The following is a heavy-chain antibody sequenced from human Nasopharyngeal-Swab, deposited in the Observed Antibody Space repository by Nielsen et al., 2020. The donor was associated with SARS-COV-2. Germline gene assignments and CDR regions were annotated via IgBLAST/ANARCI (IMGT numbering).Heavy chain of an antibody. CDR3: AREGYYDSSGYYNHDAFDI. Sequence: SETLSLTCTVSGGSISSYYWSWIRQPPGEGLEWIGYIYYSGSTNYNPSLKSRVTISLDTSKNQLSLTLSSVTAADTAVYYCAREGYYDSSGYYNHDAFDIWGQGTMVTVSS. D-gene: IGHD3-22*01. V-gene: IGHV4-59*01. CDR1: GGSISSYY. CDR2: IYYSGST. J-gene: IGHJ3*02.